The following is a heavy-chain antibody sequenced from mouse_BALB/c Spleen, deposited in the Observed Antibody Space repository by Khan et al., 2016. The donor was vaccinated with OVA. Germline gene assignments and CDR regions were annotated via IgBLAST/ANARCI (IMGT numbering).Heavy chain of an antibody. D-gene: IGHD2-12*01. V-gene: IGHV3-1*02. CDR1: GYSITSGHC. Sequence: EVQLVESGPGLGKPSQSLSPTCTVTGYSITSGHCWTWIRQFPGNKLEWMGYISYSGSTNDHPSHKSRISISRDTSKDQIFLQLNSVTTEDTATYYCARTTRIKYWGQGTTLTVTS. CDR2: ISYSGST. CDR3: ARTTRIKY. J-gene: IGHJ2*01.